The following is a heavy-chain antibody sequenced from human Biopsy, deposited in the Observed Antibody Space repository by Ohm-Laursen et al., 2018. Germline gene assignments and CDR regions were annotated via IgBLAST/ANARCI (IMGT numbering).Heavy chain of an antibody. V-gene: IGHV4-31*03. Sequence: TLSLTCSASGASVKTSGYFWAWIRQRPGKGLEWIGHISYNERTHYNPSLTSRLAISFDTSNNRISLQLRSVSVADTAVYYCVREPKTGTAEAWYFDLWGRGSPVTVPS. D-gene: IGHD3-9*01. CDR3: VREPKTGTAEAWYFDL. CDR1: GASVKTSGYF. CDR2: ISYNERT. J-gene: IGHJ2*01.